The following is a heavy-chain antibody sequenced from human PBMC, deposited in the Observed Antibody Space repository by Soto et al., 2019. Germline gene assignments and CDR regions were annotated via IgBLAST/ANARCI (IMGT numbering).Heavy chain of an antibody. CDR2: IVVGSGNT. J-gene: IGHJ6*02. CDR1: GFTFTSSA. Sequence: SVKVSCKASGFTFTSSAVQWVRQARGQRLEWIGWIVVGSGNTNYAQKFQERVTITRDMSTSTAYMELSSLRSEDTAVYYCAAGSSSWYVYYYYGMDVWGQGTTVTVSS. D-gene: IGHD6-13*01. CDR3: AAGSSSWYVYYYYGMDV. V-gene: IGHV1-58*01.